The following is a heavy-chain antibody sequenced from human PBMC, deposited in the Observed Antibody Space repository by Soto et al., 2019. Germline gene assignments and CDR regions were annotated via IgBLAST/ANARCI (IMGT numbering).Heavy chain of an antibody. J-gene: IGHJ4*02. CDR2: ISDGGDGS. V-gene: IGHV3-23*01. CDR1: GFTFSSYA. CDR3: AKGGLGRAPGLEY. Sequence: EVQVLESGGGLVQPGGSLRLSCAASGFTFSSYAMTWVRQAPGKGLEWISSISDGGDGSYYADSVKGRLTLSRDNSKNTLSLQMNSLRADDTAVYYCAKGGLGRAPGLEYWGQGTLVTVSS. D-gene: IGHD4-17*01.